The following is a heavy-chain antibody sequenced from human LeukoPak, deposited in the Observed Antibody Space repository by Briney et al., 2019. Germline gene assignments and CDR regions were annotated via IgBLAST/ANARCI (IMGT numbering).Heavy chain of an antibody. Sequence: GASVKVSCKVSGYTLTELSMHWVRQAPGKGLEWMGGFDPEDGETIYAQKFQGRVTMTEDTSTDTAYMELSSLRSGDTAVYYCATRPPWEPQFDYWGQGTLVTVSS. V-gene: IGHV1-24*01. CDR1: GYTLTELS. J-gene: IGHJ4*02. D-gene: IGHD1-26*01. CDR2: FDPEDGET. CDR3: ATRPPWEPQFDY.